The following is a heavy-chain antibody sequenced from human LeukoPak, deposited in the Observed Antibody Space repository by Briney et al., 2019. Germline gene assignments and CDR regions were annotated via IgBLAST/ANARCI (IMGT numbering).Heavy chain of an antibody. J-gene: IGHJ4*02. CDR1: GGTFTSNA. V-gene: IGHV1-2*06. CDR2: INPNSGDT. Sequence: GSSVKVSCKASGGTFTSNAISWVRQAPGQGLEWMGRINPNSGDTNYAQKFQGRVAMTRDTSISTAFMELTRLRSDDTAVYYCARDYCSSTSCLFDYWGQGTLVTVSS. CDR3: ARDYCSSTSCLFDY. D-gene: IGHD2-2*01.